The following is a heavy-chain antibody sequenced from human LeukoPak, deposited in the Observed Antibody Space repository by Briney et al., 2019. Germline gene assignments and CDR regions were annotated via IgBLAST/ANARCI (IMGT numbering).Heavy chain of an antibody. V-gene: IGHV3-66*03. CDR1: GFTVSSNS. Sequence: PGGSLRLSCTVSGFTVSSNSMSWVRQAPGKGLEWVSFIYSDNTHYSDSVKGRFTISRDNSKNTLYLQMNSLRAEDTAVYYCAKAGIAVAGLHFDYWGQGTLVTVSS. D-gene: IGHD6-19*01. J-gene: IGHJ4*02. CDR2: IYSDNT. CDR3: AKAGIAVAGLHFDY.